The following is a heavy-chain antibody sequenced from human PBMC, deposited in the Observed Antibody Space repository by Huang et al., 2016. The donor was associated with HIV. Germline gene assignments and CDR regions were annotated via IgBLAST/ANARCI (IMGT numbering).Heavy chain of an antibody. D-gene: IGHD2-15*01. CDR2: SNPKRGGT. J-gene: IGHJ6*02. V-gene: IGHV1-2*02. CDR1: GYTFTGYY. CDR3: AREVVSATGYYYYGMDV. Sequence: QVQLVQSGAEVKKPGASVKVSCKASGYTFTGYYMHWGRQAPGQGLEGMGWSNPKRGGTNCAKKLKGRVTRTRDTSISTAYMELSRLRSDDTAVYYCAREVVSATGYYYYGMDVWGQGTTVTVSS.